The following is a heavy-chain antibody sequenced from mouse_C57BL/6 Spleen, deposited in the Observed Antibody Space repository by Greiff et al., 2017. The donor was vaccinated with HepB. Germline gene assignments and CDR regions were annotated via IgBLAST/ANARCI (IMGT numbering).Heavy chain of an antibody. J-gene: IGHJ2*01. D-gene: IGHD2-2*01. V-gene: IGHV5-4*01. Sequence: EVQGVESGGGLVKPGGSLKLSCAASGFTFSSYAMSWVRQTPEKRLEWVATISDGGSYTYYPDNVKGRFTISRDNAKNNRYLQMRHLKSEDTAMYYCAREGVLWDGYDGEDYWGQGTTLTVSS. CDR2: ISDGGSYT. CDR3: AREGVLWDGYDGEDY. CDR1: GFTFSSYA.